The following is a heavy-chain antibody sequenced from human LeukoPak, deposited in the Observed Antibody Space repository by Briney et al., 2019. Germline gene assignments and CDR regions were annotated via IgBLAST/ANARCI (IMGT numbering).Heavy chain of an antibody. D-gene: IGHD3-22*01. Sequence: SETLSLTCTVSGGSISSGDYYWSWLRQPPGKGLEWIGYIYYSGSTYYNPSLKSRVTISVDTSKNQFSLKLSSVTAADAAVYHCASMIRNGAFDIWGQGTMVTVSS. CDR3: ASMIRNGAFDI. V-gene: IGHV4-30-4*08. J-gene: IGHJ3*02. CDR1: GGSISSGDYY. CDR2: IYYSGST.